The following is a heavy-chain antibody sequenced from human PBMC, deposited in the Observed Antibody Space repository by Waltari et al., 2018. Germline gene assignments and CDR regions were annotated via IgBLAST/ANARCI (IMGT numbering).Heavy chain of an antibody. D-gene: IGHD4-17*01. J-gene: IGHJ4*02. Sequence: EVQLLESGGGLVQPGGSLRLSCAASGFTFSSYAMSWVRQAPGKGLEWVSAISGSGGSTYYSDSVKGRFTISRDNSKNTLYLQMNSLRAEDTAVYYCAKTTTVTTGYFDYWGQGTLVTVSS. CDR3: AKTTTVTTGYFDY. CDR1: GFTFSSYA. V-gene: IGHV3-23*01. CDR2: ISGSGGST.